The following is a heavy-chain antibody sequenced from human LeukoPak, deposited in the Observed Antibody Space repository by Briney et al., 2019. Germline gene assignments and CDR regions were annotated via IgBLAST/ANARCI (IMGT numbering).Heavy chain of an antibody. D-gene: IGHD5-24*01. CDR1: GGSISSYY. J-gene: IGHJ4*02. Sequence: PSETLSLICTVSGGSISSYYWSWIRQPPGKGLEWIGYIYYSGSTNYNPSLKSRVTISVDTSKNQFSLKLSSVSAADTAVYYCARERGRDGYNYPFDYWGRGTLVTVSS. CDR3: ARERGRDGYNYPFDY. V-gene: IGHV4-59*01. CDR2: IYYSGST.